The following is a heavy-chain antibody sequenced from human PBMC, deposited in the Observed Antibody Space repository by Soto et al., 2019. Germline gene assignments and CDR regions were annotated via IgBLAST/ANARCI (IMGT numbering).Heavy chain of an antibody. CDR3: AKVGGFDP. Sequence: GGSLRLSCAASGFTFSRYAMSWVHQIPGKGLECVSAIGGDGESTHYADSVKGRFTISRDNSKNTLYLQLSSLRVEDTAVYYCAKVGGFDPWGQGTLVTVS. CDR2: IGGDGEST. CDR1: GFTFSRYA. J-gene: IGHJ5*02. V-gene: IGHV3-23*01. D-gene: IGHD4-17*01.